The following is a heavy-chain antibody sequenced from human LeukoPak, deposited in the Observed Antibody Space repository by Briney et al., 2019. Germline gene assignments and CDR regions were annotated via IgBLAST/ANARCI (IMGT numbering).Heavy chain of an antibody. Sequence: PSETLSLTCSVSGASISSDYWSWTRQPPGKGLEWIGNIYSSETTKYNPSPRSRATISGDTSKNQFSLKLSSVTAADTAVYYCARHFPYCGGDCPYYYMDVWGKGTTVTVSS. CDR3: ARHFPYCGGDCPYYYMDV. CDR1: GASISSDY. D-gene: IGHD2-21*02. V-gene: IGHV4-4*09. J-gene: IGHJ6*03. CDR2: IYSSETT.